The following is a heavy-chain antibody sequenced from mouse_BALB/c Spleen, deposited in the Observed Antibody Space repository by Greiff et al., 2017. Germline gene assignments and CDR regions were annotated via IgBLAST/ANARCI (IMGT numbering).Heavy chain of an antibody. J-gene: IGHJ2*01. CDR2: ISSGGST. CDR1: GFTFSSYA. Sequence: EVKLVESGGGLVKPGGSLKLSCAASGFTFSSYAMSWVRQTPEKRLEWVASISSGGSTYYPDSVKGRFTISRDNARNILYLQMSSLRSEDTAMYYCARVIYDGYYNYRGQGTTLTVSS. D-gene: IGHD2-3*01. V-gene: IGHV5-6-5*01. CDR3: ARVIYDGYYNY.